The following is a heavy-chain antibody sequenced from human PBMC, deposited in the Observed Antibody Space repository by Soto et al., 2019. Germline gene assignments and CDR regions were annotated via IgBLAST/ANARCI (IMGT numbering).Heavy chain of an antibody. CDR2: IYYSGST. CDR1: GDSMSSSDYY. V-gene: IGHV4-39*01. D-gene: IGHD6-19*01. Sequence: SETLSLTCAVSGDSMSSSDYYWGWIRQPPGKGLEWIGSIYYSGSTYYNPSLQSRVAISVDTSKNQFSLKLKSVTAADTAIYYCARRTVNIRTFYSGLKAHCFDYWGQGAPVTVS. J-gene: IGHJ4*02. CDR3: ARRTVNIRTFYSGLKAHCFDY.